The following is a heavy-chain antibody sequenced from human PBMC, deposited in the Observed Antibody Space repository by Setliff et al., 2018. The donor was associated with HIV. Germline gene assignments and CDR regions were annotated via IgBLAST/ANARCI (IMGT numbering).Heavy chain of an antibody. D-gene: IGHD2-2*01. J-gene: IGHJ5*02. V-gene: IGHV1-18*01. CDR1: GYTFISYG. CDR3: VRGHCNSDKCWYTWFDP. CDR2: ISAYSGNT. Sequence: ASVKVSCKASGYTFISYGISWVRQAPGQGLEWMGWISAYSGNTDYAQKFQGRLTMTTDTSTTTASMELRSLRSDDTAVYYCVRGHCNSDKCWYTWFDPWGQGTLVTVSS.